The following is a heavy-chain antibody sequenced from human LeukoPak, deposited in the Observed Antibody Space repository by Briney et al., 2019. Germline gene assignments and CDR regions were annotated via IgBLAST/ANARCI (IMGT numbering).Heavy chain of an antibody. V-gene: IGHV4-39*01. J-gene: IGHJ4*02. CDR2: IYYSGST. D-gene: IGHD6-13*01. CDR3: ATGASGPQQLAPC. CDR1: GGYISGSSFY. Sequence: VKPSETVSLTCTVSGGYISGSSFYWGWIRQPPGKGLEWIGSIYYSGSTYYNPSLKSRVTISVDTSKNQSSLKLSSVTATDTAVYYCATGASGPQQLAPCWGQGTLVTVSS.